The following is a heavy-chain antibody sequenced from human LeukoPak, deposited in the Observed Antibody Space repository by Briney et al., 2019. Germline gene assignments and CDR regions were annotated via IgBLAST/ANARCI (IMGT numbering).Heavy chain of an antibody. D-gene: IGHD3-16*01. CDR2: IYSSGST. V-gene: IGHV4-59*01. J-gene: IGHJ4*02. Sequence: SETLSLTCTVSGGSISNYFRTWIRQSPGKGLEWIGYIYSSGSTHYNPSLKSRVTISADTSKNQLSLRLTSVTAADTSIYYCARSGGVWYFDHWGQGALVTVSS. CDR3: ARSGGVWYFDH. CDR1: GGSISNYF.